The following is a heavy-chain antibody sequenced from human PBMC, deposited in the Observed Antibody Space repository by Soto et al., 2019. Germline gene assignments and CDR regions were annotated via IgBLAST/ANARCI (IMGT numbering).Heavy chain of an antibody. V-gene: IGHV3-30*18. CDR3: AKDKKTKGQWLVSGAFDI. J-gene: IGHJ3*02. D-gene: IGHD6-19*01. CDR2: ISYDGSNK. CDR1: GFTFSSYG. Sequence: GGSLRLSCAASGFTFSSYGMHWVRQAPGKGLEWVAVISYDGSNKYYADSVKGRFTISRDNSKNTLYLQMNSLRAEDTAVYYCAKDKKTKGQWLVSGAFDIWGQGTMVTVSS.